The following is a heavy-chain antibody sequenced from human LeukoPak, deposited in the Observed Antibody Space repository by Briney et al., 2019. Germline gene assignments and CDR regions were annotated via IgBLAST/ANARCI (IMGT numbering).Heavy chain of an antibody. CDR2: IYHSGST. V-gene: IGHV4-4*02. D-gene: IGHD3-16*01. J-gene: IGHJ6*02. CDR3: ARADLGSYYYYGMDV. CDR1: GGSISSSNW. Sequence: PSETLSLTCAVSGGSISSSNWWSWVRQPPGKGLEWIGEIYHSGSTNYNPSLKSRVTISVDKSKNQFSLKLSSVTAADTAVYYCARADLGSYYYYGMDVWGQGTTVTVSS.